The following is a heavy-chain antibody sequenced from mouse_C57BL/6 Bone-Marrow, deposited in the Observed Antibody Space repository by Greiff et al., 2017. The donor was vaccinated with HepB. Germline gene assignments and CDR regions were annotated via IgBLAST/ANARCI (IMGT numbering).Heavy chain of an antibody. D-gene: IGHD1-1*01. V-gene: IGHV1-63*01. CDR2: IYPGGGYT. CDR1: GYTFTNYW. Sequence: QVQLQQSGAELVRPGTSVKMSCKASGYTFTNYWIGWAKQRPGHGLEWIGDIYPGGGYTNYNEKFKGKATLTADKSSSTAYMQFSSLTAEDSAIYYCARERGSGYDYWGQGTTLTVSS. J-gene: IGHJ2*01. CDR3: ARERGSGYDY.